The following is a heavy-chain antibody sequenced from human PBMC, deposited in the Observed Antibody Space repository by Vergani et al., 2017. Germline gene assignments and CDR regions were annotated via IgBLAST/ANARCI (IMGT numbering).Heavy chain of an antibody. J-gene: IGHJ5*02. V-gene: IGHV3-23*01. CDR1: GFTFSSYA. D-gene: IGHD3-10*01. Sequence: EVQLLESGGGLVQPGGSLRLSCAASGFTFSSYAMSWVRQAPGKGLEWVSAISGSGGSTYYADSVKGRFTISRDNSKNTLYLQMNSLRAEDTAVYYCAKDAYITMVRGVIGGWFDPWDQGTLITVSS. CDR3: AKDAYITMVRGVIGGWFDP. CDR2: ISGSGGST.